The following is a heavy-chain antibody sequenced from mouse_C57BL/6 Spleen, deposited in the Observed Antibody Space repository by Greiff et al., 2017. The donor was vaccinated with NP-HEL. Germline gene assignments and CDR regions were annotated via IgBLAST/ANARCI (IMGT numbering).Heavy chain of an antibody. CDR2: IWSGGST. CDR3: ARNGNSYYSYWYFDV. V-gene: IGHV2-2*01. J-gene: IGHJ1*03. CDR1: GFSLTSYG. D-gene: IGHD2-12*01. Sequence: VMLVESGPGLVQPSQSLSITCTVSGFSLTSYGVHWVRQSPGKGLEWLGVIWSGGSTDYNAAFISRLSISKDNSKSQVFFKMNSLQADDTAIYYCARNGNSYYSYWYFDVWGTGTTVTVSS.